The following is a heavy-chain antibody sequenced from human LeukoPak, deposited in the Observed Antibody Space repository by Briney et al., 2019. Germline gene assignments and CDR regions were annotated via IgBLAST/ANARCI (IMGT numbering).Heavy chain of an antibody. D-gene: IGHD2-8*01. J-gene: IGHJ6*03. CDR1: GYTFTGYY. CDR2: INPSGGST. CDR3: ARDLGYCTNGVCYTSYYYYYMDV. V-gene: IGHV1-46*01. Sequence: ASVKVSCKASGYTFTGYYMHWVRQAPGQGLEWMGIINPSGGSTSYAQKFQGRVTMTRDMSTSTVYMELSSLRSEDTAVYYCARDLGYCTNGVCYTSYYYYYMDVWGKGTTVTVSS.